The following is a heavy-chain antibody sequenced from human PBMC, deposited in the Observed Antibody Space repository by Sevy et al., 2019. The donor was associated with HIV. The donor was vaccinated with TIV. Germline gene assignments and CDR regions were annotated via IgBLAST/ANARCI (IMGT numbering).Heavy chain of an antibody. V-gene: IGHV3-53*01. Sequence: GGSLRLSCAASGLTVSDNFMSWVRQAPGKGLEWVSVIYIGGTTYYADSVKGRFTISRDNSKNTIYLQMNGLRAEDTAVYYCARGKHVSGYYGSLDYWGQGALVTVSS. J-gene: IGHJ4*02. CDR3: ARGKHVSGYYGSLDY. D-gene: IGHD5-12*01. CDR1: GLTVSDNF. CDR2: IYIGGTT.